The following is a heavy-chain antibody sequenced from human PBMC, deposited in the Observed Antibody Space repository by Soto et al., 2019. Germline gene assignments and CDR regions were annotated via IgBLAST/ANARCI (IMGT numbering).Heavy chain of an antibody. CDR3: AANRGYNYYYGMDV. J-gene: IGHJ6*02. CDR2: ISGSGGST. Sequence: EVQLLESGGGLVQPGRSLRLSCAASGFTFSSYAMSWVRQAPGKGLEWVSAISGSGGSTYYADSVKGRFTISRDNSKNTLYLQLNSLSAEVTAVYYCAANRGYNYYYGMDVWGQGTTVTVSS. V-gene: IGHV3-23*01. CDR1: GFTFSSYA. D-gene: IGHD3-22*01.